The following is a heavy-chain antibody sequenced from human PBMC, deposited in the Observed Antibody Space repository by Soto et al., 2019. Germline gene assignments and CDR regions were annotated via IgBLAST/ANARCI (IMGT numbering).Heavy chain of an antibody. CDR1: GGSISSYY. CDR3: ARVTYYDILGVEPAYFDY. D-gene: IGHD3-9*01. J-gene: IGHJ4*02. V-gene: IGHV4-59*01. CDR2: IYYSGST. Sequence: SETLSLTCTVSGGSISSYYWSWIRQPPGKGLEWIGYIYYSGSTNYNPSLKSRVTISVDTSKNQFSLKLSSVTAADTAVYYCARVTYYDILGVEPAYFDYWGQGTLVTVSS.